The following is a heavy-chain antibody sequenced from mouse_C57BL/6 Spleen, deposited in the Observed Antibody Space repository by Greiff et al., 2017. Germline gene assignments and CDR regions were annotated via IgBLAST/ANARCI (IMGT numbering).Heavy chain of an antibody. CDR2: ILPGSGST. J-gene: IGHJ3*01. CDR1: GYTFTGYW. CDR3: ARALVITTVVAPFAY. D-gene: IGHD1-1*01. V-gene: IGHV1-9*01. Sequence: VQGVESGAELMKPGASVKLSCKATGYTFTGYWIEWVKQRPGHGLEWIGEILPGSGSTNYNEKFKGKATFTADTSSNTAYMQLSSLTTEDSAIYYCARALVITTVVAPFAYWGQGTLVTVSA.